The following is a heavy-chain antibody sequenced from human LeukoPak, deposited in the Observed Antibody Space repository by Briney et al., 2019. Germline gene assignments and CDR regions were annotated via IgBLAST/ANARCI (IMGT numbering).Heavy chain of an antibody. CDR1: GGSFSDYY. D-gene: IGHD5-18*01. CDR2: IDHSGST. CDR3: ARAPHTYRNGYYYYLDV. V-gene: IGHV4-34*01. J-gene: IGHJ6*03. Sequence: PSETLSLTRAVYGGSFSDYYWSWIRQPPGKGPEWIGEIDHSGSTNYNPSLTSRVTISVDTSKNQFSLKLNSVTAADTAVYFCARAPHTYRNGYYYYLDVWGKGTTVTVSS.